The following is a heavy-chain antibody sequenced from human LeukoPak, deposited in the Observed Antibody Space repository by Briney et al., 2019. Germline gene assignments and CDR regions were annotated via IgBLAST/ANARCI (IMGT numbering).Heavy chain of an antibody. CDR3: TRRGFHDY. CDR2: ISWNSGSI. D-gene: IGHD3-10*01. CDR1: GFTFDDYA. V-gene: IGHV3-9*01. J-gene: IGHJ4*02. Sequence: GGSLRPSCAASGFTFDDYAMHWVRQAPGKGLEWVSGISWNSGSIGYADSVKGRFAISGDNAKNSLYLRMNSLRDEDTALYYCTRRGFHDYWGQGTLVTVSS.